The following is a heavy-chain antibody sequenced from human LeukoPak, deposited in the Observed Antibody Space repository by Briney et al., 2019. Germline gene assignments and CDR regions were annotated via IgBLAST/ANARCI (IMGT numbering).Heavy chain of an antibody. CDR1: GLTGSSNF. D-gene: IGHD1-1*01. CDR3: ASSGTASRGAMDV. J-gene: IGHJ6*02. Sequence: GGSLRLSCAASGLTGSSNFMTWVRQAPGKGLEWVSAIYSGGSTFYAASVRGRFNISRDNSKKTMFLQMSSLRVEGAAVYYCASSGTASRGAMDVWGQGTTVTVSS. CDR2: IYSGGST. V-gene: IGHV3-66*01.